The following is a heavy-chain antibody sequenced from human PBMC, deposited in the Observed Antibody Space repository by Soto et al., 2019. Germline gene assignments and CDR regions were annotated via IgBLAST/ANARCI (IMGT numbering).Heavy chain of an antibody. J-gene: IGHJ4*02. Sequence: PGGSLRLSCAASGFTFSSYGMHWVRQAPGKGLECVTGILYDGSDKYYADSVKGRFTISRENSKNTLYLQMNSLRTEDSAVYYCAKAGGGFGDFVHHWGQGTPVTVSS. V-gene: IGHV3-30*18. CDR2: ILYDGSDK. D-gene: IGHD3-10*01. CDR3: AKAGGGFGDFVHH. CDR1: GFTFSSYG.